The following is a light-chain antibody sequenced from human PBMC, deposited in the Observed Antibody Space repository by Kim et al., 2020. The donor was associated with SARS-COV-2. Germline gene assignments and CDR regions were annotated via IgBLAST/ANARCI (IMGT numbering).Light chain of an antibody. CDR2: GAS. V-gene: IGKV1-5*01. Sequence: CASVGERVTFTCRTSQSIGTWLAWYQQKPGKGPKLLIFGASTLNSGVTSRFSGSGSATEYTLTISSLQPDDFAIYYCQHYTSYPYTFGQGNKLEIK. CDR3: QHYTSYPYT. CDR1: QSIGTW. J-gene: IGKJ2*01.